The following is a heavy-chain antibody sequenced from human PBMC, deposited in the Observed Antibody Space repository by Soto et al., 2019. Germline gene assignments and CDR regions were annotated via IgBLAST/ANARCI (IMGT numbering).Heavy chain of an antibody. D-gene: IGHD1-26*01. CDR2: IYYSGST. CDR1: GGSIGSHC. J-gene: IGHJ4*02. CDR3: ARRWGPTFDY. V-gene: IGHV4-59*11. Sequence: SQTLSLTWTVSGGSIGSHCGSRIRQPPGKGLEWIGYIYYSGSTNYNPSLKSRVTISVDTSKNQFSLKLSSVTAADTAVYYCARRWGPTFDYWGQGTLVTSPQ.